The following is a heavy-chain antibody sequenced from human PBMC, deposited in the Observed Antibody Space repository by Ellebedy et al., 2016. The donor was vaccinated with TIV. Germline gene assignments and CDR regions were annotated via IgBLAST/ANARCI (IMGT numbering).Heavy chain of an antibody. CDR2: IYYSGIT. CDR3: ARHFIFGFFLFDY. V-gene: IGHV4-39*01. D-gene: IGHD2/OR15-2a*01. CDR1: GGSISSSSYY. J-gene: IGHJ4*02. Sequence: MPSETLSLTCTVSGGSISSSSYYWGWIRQPPGKGLEWIGSIYYSGITYYNPSLKSRVTISVDTSKNQFSLKLSSVTAADTAVYYCARHFIFGFFLFDYWGQGTLVTVSS.